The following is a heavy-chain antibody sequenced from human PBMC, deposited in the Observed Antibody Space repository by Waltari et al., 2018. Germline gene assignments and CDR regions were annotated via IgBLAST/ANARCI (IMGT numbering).Heavy chain of an antibody. J-gene: IGHJ3*02. V-gene: IGHV3-30*18. CDR2: ISYDGSNK. Sequence: QVQLVESGGGVVQPGRSLRLSCVASGFTFSSYGMHWVRQAPGKGLEWVAVISYDGSNKYYADSVKGRFTISRDNSKNTLYLQMNSLRAEDTAVYYCAKNGYNYLGAFDIWGQGTMVTVSS. CDR3: AKNGYNYLGAFDI. D-gene: IGHD5-12*01. CDR1: GFTFSSYG.